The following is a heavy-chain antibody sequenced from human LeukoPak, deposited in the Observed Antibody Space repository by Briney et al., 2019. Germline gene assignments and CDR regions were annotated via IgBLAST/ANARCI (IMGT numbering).Heavy chain of an antibody. J-gene: IGHJ4*02. D-gene: IGHD4-17*01. Sequence: PGGSLRLSCAASGFTFSSCAMNWVRRAPGKGLEWVSSVSGSGATTYDADCVKARFTISRDHSKNTLYLQINSLRPEDTAIYYCAKDRYGDYTFDSWGQGTLVTVSS. CDR2: VSGSGATT. CDR3: AKDRYGDYTFDS. CDR1: GFTFSSCA. V-gene: IGHV3-23*01.